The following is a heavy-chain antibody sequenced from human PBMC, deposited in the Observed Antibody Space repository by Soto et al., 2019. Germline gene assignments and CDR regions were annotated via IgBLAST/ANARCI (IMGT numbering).Heavy chain of an antibody. CDR1: GGSISSYY. CDR3: ARHNYGSGNTYFDY. D-gene: IGHD3-10*01. J-gene: IGHJ4*02. CDR2: IYYSGST. Sequence: SETLSLTCTVSGGSISSYYWSWIRQPPGKGLGWIGYIYYSGSTNYNPSLKSRVTISVDTSKNQFSLKLNSMTAADTAVYYCARHNYGSGNTYFDYWGQGTLVTVS. V-gene: IGHV4-59*08.